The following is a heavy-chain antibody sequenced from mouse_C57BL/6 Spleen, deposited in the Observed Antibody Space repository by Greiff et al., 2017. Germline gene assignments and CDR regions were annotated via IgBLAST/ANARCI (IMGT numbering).Heavy chain of an antibody. Sequence: EVQRVESGGGLVQPGGSLKLSCAASGFTFSDYYMYWVRQTPEKRLEWVAYISNGGGSTYYPDTVKGRFTISRDNAKNTLYLQMSRLKSEDTAMYYCARHGGGTRGYFDYWGQGTTLTVSS. CDR1: GFTFSDYY. CDR3: ARHGGGTRGYFDY. CDR2: ISNGGGST. V-gene: IGHV5-12*01. D-gene: IGHD3-3*01. J-gene: IGHJ2*01.